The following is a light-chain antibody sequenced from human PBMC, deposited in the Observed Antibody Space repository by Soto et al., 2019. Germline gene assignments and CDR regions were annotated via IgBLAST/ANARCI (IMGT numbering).Light chain of an antibody. Sequence: QSALTQSASVSGSPGQSITIPCTGTSSDVGGYDYVSWYQQHPDKVPKLIIYEVIKRPSGVSHRFSGSKSGNTASLTISGLQTEDEADYYCSSYTTSSALVFGGGTKLTVL. CDR3: SSYTTSSALV. CDR1: SSDVGGYDY. CDR2: EVI. V-gene: IGLV2-14*01. J-gene: IGLJ2*01.